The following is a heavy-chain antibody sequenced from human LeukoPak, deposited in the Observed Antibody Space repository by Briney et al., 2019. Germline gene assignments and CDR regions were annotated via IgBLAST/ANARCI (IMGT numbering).Heavy chain of an antibody. V-gene: IGHV3-20*04. CDR2: INWNGGST. Sequence: GGSLRLSCAASGFTFSSYEMNWVRQAPGKGLEWVSGINWNGGSTGYADSVEGRFTISRDNAKNSLYLQMNSLRAEDTALYYCARDKSGDAFDIWGQGTMVTVSS. CDR1: GFTFSSYE. J-gene: IGHJ3*02. CDR3: ARDKSGDAFDI. D-gene: IGHD3-3*01.